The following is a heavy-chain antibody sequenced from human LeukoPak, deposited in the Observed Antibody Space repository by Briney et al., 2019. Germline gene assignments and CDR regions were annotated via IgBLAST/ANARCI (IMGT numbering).Heavy chain of an antibody. CDR1: GGTFSSYA. CDR2: IIPILGIA. Sequence: SVKVSCKASGGTFSSYAISWVRQAPGQGLEWMGRIIPILGIANYAQKFQGRVTITADKSTSTAYMELRSLRSDDTAVYYCARDPGGYAPLDPWGQGTLVTVSS. CDR3: ARDPGGYAPLDP. V-gene: IGHV1-69*04. J-gene: IGHJ5*02. D-gene: IGHD5-12*01.